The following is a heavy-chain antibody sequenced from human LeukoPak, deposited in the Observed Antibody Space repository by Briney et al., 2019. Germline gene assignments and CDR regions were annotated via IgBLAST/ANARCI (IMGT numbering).Heavy chain of an antibody. CDR1: GFIVSSNY. V-gene: IGHV3-53*01. Sequence: PGGSLRLSCAASGFIVSSNYMSWVRQAPGKGLEWVSVIYTGGSTYYADSVKGRFTISRDNSKNTVYLQMSSLRAEDTAVYYCAKKGDCSTTSCLTGGLDVWGKGTTVTVSS. CDR3: AKKGDCSTTSCLTGGLDV. J-gene: IGHJ6*04. CDR2: IYTGGST. D-gene: IGHD2-2*01.